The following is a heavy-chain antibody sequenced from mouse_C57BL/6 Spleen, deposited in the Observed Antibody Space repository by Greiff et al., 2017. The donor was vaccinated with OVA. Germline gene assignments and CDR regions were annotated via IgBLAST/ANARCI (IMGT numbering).Heavy chain of an antibody. J-gene: IGHJ4*01. CDR1: GYAFTNYL. Sequence: VQLQQSGAELVRPGTSVKVSCKASGYAFTNYLIEWVKQRPGQGLEWIGVINPGSGGTNYNEKFKGKATLTADKSSSTAYMQLSSLTSEDSAVYFCAREDLYYAMDYWGQGTSVTVSS. CDR3: AREDLYYAMDY. CDR2: INPGSGGT. V-gene: IGHV1-54*01.